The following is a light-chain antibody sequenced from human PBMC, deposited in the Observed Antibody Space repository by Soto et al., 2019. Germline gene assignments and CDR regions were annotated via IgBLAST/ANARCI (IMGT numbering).Light chain of an antibody. CDR1: QSLVYIDGNAY. CDR2: TVS. V-gene: IGKV2-30*01. CDR3: MRGTHWPPT. J-gene: IGKJ1*01. Sequence: DVVMTQSPLSLSVTLGQPASISCRSSQSLVYIDGNAYLNWFHQRPGQSPRRLIYTVSGRDSGVPDRFSGSGSGTDFTLKISRVEAEDVGIYYCMRGTHWPPTFGQGNKLEIK.